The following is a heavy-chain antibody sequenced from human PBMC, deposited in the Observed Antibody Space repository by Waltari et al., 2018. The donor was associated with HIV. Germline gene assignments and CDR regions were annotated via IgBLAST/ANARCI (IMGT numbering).Heavy chain of an antibody. V-gene: IGHV3-66*02. J-gene: IGHJ3*02. CDR2: IYNAATT. CDR3: ARRDGIISAFDI. Sequence: EVRLVQSGGGLVQPGGSLRLSCVASGLSVSGNYIGWVRQGPGTGMEWVSPIYNAATTYYADSAKGRFTISRDTSKNTLSLDMSNPRPEDTAVYYCARRDGIISAFDIWGQGSMVTVSS. CDR1: GLSVSGNY. D-gene: IGHD3-10*01.